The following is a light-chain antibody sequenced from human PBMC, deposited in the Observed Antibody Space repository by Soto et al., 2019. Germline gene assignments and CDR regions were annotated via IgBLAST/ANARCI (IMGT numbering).Light chain of an antibody. J-gene: IGLJ1*01. CDR2: DVS. CDR3: SSYTSSITYV. Sequence: QSALTQPPSVSGSPGQSVTISCTGTGSDVGNCNRVSWYQQPPGTAPKLIIYDVSNRPSGVPDRFSGSKSGNTASLTISGLQADDEADYYCSSYTSSITYVFGTGTKVTVL. CDR1: GSDVGNCNR. V-gene: IGLV2-18*02.